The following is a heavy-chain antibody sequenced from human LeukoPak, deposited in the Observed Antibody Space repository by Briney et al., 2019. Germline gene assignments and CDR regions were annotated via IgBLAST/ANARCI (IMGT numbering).Heavy chain of an antibody. J-gene: IGHJ4*02. CDR3: ARDSPFAYCGGDCAEYFDY. V-gene: IGHV1-2*02. CDR1: GYTFTGYY. Sequence: ASVKVSCKASGYTFTGYYMHWVRHAPGQGLEWMGWITPNSGGTNYAQKFQGRVTMTRDTSISTAYMELSRLRSDDTAVHYCARDSPFAYCGGDCAEYFDYWGQGTLVTVSS. D-gene: IGHD2-21*01. CDR2: ITPNSGGT.